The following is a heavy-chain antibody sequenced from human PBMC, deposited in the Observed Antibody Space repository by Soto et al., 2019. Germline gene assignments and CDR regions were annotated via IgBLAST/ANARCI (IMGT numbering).Heavy chain of an antibody. V-gene: IGHV1-8*01. J-gene: IGHJ5*01. D-gene: IGHD3-16*01. Sequence: QVQLVQSGAEVRKPGASVKVSCKASGHTLASYDSNWVRQATGQGLEWMGWMTPDSGDTGYAQKFQGRVTMTWDTYITTAYMELSSLRSDDTAVYYCARDPFYGWFDSWGQGTLVTVSS. CDR2: MTPDSGDT. CDR1: GHTLASYD. CDR3: ARDPFYGWFDS.